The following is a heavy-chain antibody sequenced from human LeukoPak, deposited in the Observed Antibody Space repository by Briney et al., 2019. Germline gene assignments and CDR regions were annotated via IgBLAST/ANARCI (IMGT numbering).Heavy chain of an antibody. Sequence: GGSLRLSCAASGFTFSTYWMHWVRQAPGKGLVWVSRINSDGSSTTYADSVKCRFTISRDNAKNTLYLQMNSLRAEDTAVYYCARVINSGWLGELSDWGQGTLVTVSS. CDR1: GFTFSTYW. D-gene: IGHD6-19*01. J-gene: IGHJ4*02. CDR3: ARVINSGWLGELSD. CDR2: INSDGSST. V-gene: IGHV3-74*03.